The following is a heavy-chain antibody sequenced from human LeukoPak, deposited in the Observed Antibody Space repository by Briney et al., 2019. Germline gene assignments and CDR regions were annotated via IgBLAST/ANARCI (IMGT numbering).Heavy chain of an antibody. Sequence: SETLSLTCTVSGGSISSSYYYWGWIRQPPGKGLEWIGSIYYSGSTYYNPSLKSRVTISVDTSKNQFSLKLRSVTAADTAVYYCARVLRAASWRSYDYWGQGSLVTVSS. V-gene: IGHV4-39*01. D-gene: IGHD5-18*01. CDR2: IYYSGST. J-gene: IGHJ4*02. CDR3: ARVLRAASWRSYDY. CDR1: GGSISSSYYY.